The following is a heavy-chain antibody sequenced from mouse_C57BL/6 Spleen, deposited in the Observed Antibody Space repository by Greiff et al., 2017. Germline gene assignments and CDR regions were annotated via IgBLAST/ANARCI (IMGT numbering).Heavy chain of an antibody. Sequence: QVQLQQPGAELVRPGSSVKLSCKASGYTFTSYWMHWVKQRPIQGLEWIGNIDPSDSETHYNQKFKDKATLTVDKSSSTAYMQLSSLTSEDSAVYYCARWNYDYGAFAYWGQGTLVTVSA. CDR1: GYTFTSYW. V-gene: IGHV1-52*01. J-gene: IGHJ3*01. D-gene: IGHD2-4*01. CDR2: IDPSDSET. CDR3: ARWNYDYGAFAY.